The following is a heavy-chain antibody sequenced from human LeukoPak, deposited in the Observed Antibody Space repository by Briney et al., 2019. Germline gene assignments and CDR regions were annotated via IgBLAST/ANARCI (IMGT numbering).Heavy chain of an antibody. V-gene: IGHV1-18*01. CDR1: GYTFTTYG. D-gene: IGHD2-8*01. CDR2: ISAYNGKT. J-gene: IGHJ4*02. CDR3: ARVDESAQGYWCIFDY. Sequence: GASVNVSYKASGYTFTTYGISWVRQAPGQGLEWMGWISAYNGKTNYAHKLQGRVTMTTDTSTSTAYMELSSLRSDDTAVYFCARVDESAQGYWCIFDYWGQGTLVTVSS.